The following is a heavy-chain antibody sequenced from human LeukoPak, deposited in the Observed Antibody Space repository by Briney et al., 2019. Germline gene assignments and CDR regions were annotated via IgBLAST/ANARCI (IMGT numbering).Heavy chain of an antibody. Sequence: GGSLRLSCGASGFTFSNYGMLWARQAPGKGLEWVAFIRYDGSNKLYADSVKGRFTISRDNSKNTLYLHINSLRAEDTAVYYCVKDNPLDYWGQGTLVIVSS. CDR3: VKDNPLDY. V-gene: IGHV3-30*02. D-gene: IGHD1-14*01. CDR2: IRYDGSNK. CDR1: GFTFSNYG. J-gene: IGHJ4*02.